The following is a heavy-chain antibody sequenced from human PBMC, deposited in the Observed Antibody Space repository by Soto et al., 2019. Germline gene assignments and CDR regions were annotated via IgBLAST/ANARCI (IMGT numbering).Heavy chain of an antibody. V-gene: IGHV3-30*18. CDR3: AKDSSSGWYDY. CDR2: ISYDGSNK. J-gene: IGHJ4*02. CDR1: GFTFSSYG. Sequence: QVQLVESGGGVVQPGRSLRLSCAASGFTFSSYGMHWVRQAPGKGLEWVAVISYDGSNKYYADSVKGRFTISRDNPKNTLYLQMNSLRAEDTAVYSCAKDSSSGWYDYWGQGTLVTVSS. D-gene: IGHD6-19*01.